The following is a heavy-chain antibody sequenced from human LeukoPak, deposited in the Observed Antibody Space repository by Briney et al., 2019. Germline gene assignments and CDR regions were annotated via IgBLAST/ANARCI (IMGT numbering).Heavy chain of an antibody. CDR1: GFTVSSNY. CDR3: ARGWYSSSWSALDY. J-gene: IGHJ4*02. V-gene: IGHV3-53*01. Sequence: GGSLRLSCAASGFTVSSNYMSWVRQAPGKGLEWVSVIYSGGSTYYADSVKGRFTISRDNSKNTLYLQMNSLRAEGTAVYYCARGWYSSSWSALDYWGQGTLVTVSS. D-gene: IGHD6-13*01. CDR2: IYSGGST.